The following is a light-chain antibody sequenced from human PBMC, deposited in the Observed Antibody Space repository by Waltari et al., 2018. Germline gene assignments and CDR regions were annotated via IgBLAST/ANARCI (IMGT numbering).Light chain of an antibody. Sequence: EIVLTQSPGTLSSSPGEGATLSCRASQSVSSSYLAWYQQKPGQAPRLLIYGPSSRATGITDRFSGSGSGTDFTLTISRLEPEDFAVYYCQQYGRSPRTFGQGTTVEIK. J-gene: IGKJ1*01. V-gene: IGKV3-20*01. CDR1: QSVSSSY. CDR2: GPS. CDR3: QQYGRSPRT.